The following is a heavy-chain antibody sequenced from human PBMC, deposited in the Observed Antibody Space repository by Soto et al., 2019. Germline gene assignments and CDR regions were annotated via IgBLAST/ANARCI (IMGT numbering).Heavy chain of an antibody. D-gene: IGHD2-8*01. CDR1: GYTFTSVD. CDR2: MNPNSGNT. V-gene: IGHV1-8*01. CDR3: AGASIHTNGVCNADY. Sequence: SLRVPGRASGYTFTSVDSNWVPQATGQGRAWIGWMNPNSGNTGYAQKVQGRVTMTRNTSVSTAYMELSRLRSEDTTVYYCAGASIHTNGVCNADYWG. J-gene: IGHJ4*01.